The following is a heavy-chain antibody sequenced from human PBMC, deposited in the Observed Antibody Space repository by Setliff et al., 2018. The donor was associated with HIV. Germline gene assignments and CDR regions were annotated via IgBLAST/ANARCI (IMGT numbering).Heavy chain of an antibody. CDR3: ARWGGVWGSYRRYYYYGMDV. CDR1: GGSISSYY. Sequence: SETLSLTCTVSGGSISSYYWSWIRQPPGKGLEWIGYIYTSGSTNYNPSLKSRVTMSVDTSKNKFSLKLSSVTAADTAVYYCARWGGVWGSYRRYYYYGMDVWGQGTTVTVSS. CDR2: IYTSGST. D-gene: IGHD3-16*02. V-gene: IGHV4-4*09. J-gene: IGHJ6*02.